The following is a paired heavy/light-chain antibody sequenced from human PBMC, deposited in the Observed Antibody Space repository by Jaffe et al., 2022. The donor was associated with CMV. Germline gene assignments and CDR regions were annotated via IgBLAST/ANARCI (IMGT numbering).Heavy chain of an antibody. CDR2: IFSSGTT. D-gene: IGHD3-22*01. CDR3: AGIGYYDSSGYYRPIDY. Sequence: QLQLQESGPGLVKPSETLSLTCTVSGGSISSNSYYWGWIRQPPGKGLEWIGGIFSSGTTYYNPSLKSRVTMSVDTSKNQFSLKLSSVTAADTALFYCAGIGYYDSSGYYRPIDYWGQGTLVTVSS. J-gene: IGHJ4*02. CDR1: GGSISSNSYY. V-gene: IGHV4-39*01.
Light chain of an antibody. CDR3: MQGKHLPGA. J-gene: IGKJ1*01. CDR2: EVS. V-gene: IGKV2-29*02. Sequence: DTVMTQTPLSLSVTPGQPASISCKSSQSLLHSDGKTYLYWYLQKAGQSPQLLIYEVSSRFSGVPDRFSGSGSGTDFTLQISRVEAEDVGVYYCMQGKHLPGAFGQGTKVEIK. CDR1: QSLLHSDGKTY.